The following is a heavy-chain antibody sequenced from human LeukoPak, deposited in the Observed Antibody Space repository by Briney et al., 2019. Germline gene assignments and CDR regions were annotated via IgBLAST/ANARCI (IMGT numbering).Heavy chain of an antibody. V-gene: IGHV3-66*01. CDR2: IYSGGST. D-gene: IGHD2-15*01. J-gene: IGHJ1*01. Sequence: PGGSVTLPCSASGFTVSRNYMSWPRQAPGKGLEWVAVIYSGGSTYYADSVKGRFTISRDNSKNTLYLQMNSLRAEDTAVYYCAAPGRYCSGGSCSTVKYFQHWGQGTLVTVSS. CDR1: GFTVSRNY. CDR3: AAPGRYCSGGSCSTVKYFQH.